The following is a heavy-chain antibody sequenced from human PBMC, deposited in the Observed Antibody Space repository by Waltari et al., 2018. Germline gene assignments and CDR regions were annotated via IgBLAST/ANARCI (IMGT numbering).Heavy chain of an antibody. CDR2: INHSGST. V-gene: IGHV4-34*01. CDR3: ARGGIRFLEWSDY. D-gene: IGHD3-3*01. Sequence: QVQLQQWGAGLLKPSETLSLTCAVYGGSFSGYYWSWIRQPPGKGLEWIGEINHSGSTNYNPSLKSRVTISVDTSKNQFSLKLSSVTAADTAVYYCARGGIRFLEWSDYWGQGTLVTVSS. J-gene: IGHJ4*02. CDR1: GGSFSGYY.